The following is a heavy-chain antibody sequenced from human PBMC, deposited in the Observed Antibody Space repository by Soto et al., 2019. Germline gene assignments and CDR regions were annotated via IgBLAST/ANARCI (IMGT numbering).Heavy chain of an antibody. CDR1: GYTFTSYG. V-gene: IGHV1-18*04. J-gene: IGHJ3*02. D-gene: IGHD3-22*01. CDR3: ARDYDSSGNYYAGGGFDI. CDR2: ISAYNGNT. Sequence: ASVKVCCKASGYTFTSYGISWVRQAPGQGLEWMGWISAYNGNTNYAQKLQGRVTMTTDTSTSTAHMELRSLRSDDTAVYFCARDYDSSGNYYAGGGFDIWGQGTLVTVSS.